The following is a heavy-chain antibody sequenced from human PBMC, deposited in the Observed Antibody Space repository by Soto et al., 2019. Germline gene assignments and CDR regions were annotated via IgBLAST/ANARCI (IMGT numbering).Heavy chain of an antibody. J-gene: IGHJ3*02. CDR2: ISWNSDRI. CDR3: AKGAVAGSFAFDI. D-gene: IGHD6-19*01. CDR1: GFTFDDYA. V-gene: IGHV3-9*01. Sequence: DVQLVESGGGLVQPGRSLRLSCGASGFTFDDYAMHWVRQAPGKGLEWVSSISWNSDRIGYADSVKGRFTISRDNAKNSLYLQMNSPRAEDTALYYCAKGAVAGSFAFDIWGQGTMVTVSS.